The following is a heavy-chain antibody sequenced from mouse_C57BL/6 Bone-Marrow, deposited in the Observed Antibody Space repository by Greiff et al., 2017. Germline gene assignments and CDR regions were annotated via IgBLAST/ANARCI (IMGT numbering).Heavy chain of an antibody. J-gene: IGHJ4*01. D-gene: IGHD1-1*01. V-gene: IGHV3-1*01. Sequence: EVKLVESGPGMVKPSQSLSLTCTVTGYSITSGYDWHWIRHFPGNKLEWMGYISYSGSTNYNPSLKSRISITHDTSKNHFFLKLNSVTTEDTATYYCARNDATTGAMDYWGQGTSVTVSS. CDR1: GYSITSGYD. CDR3: ARNDATTGAMDY. CDR2: ISYSGST.